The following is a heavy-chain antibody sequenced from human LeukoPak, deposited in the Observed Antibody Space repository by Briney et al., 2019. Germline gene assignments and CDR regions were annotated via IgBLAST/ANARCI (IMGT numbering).Heavy chain of an antibody. CDR1: GGSISSYY. J-gene: IGHJ5*02. Sequence: SETLSLTCTVSGGSISSYYWSWIRQPAGKGLEWIGRIYTSGSSNYNPSLKSRVTISVDTSKNQFSLKLSSVTAADTAVYYCARPYGSGMGIDWFDPWGQGTLVTVSS. CDR2: IYTSGSS. CDR3: ARPYGSGMGIDWFDP. V-gene: IGHV4-4*07. D-gene: IGHD3-10*01.